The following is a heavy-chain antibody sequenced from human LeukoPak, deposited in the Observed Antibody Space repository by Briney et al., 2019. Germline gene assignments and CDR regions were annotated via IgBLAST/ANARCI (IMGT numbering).Heavy chain of an antibody. V-gene: IGHV3-23*01. Sequence: PGGSLRLSCAASGFTFSSYAMSWVRQAPGKGLEWVSAISGSGGSIYYADSVKGRFTISRDNSKNTLYLQMNSLRAEDTAVYYCARDWYYYGSGSYYTGAVIEHTDAFDIWGQGTMVTVSS. CDR2: ISGSGGSI. CDR3: ARDWYYYGSGSYYTGAVIEHTDAFDI. J-gene: IGHJ3*02. CDR1: GFTFSSYA. D-gene: IGHD3-10*01.